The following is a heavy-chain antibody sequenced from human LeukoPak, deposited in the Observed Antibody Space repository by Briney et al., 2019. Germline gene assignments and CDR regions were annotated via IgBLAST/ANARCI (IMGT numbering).Heavy chain of an antibody. Sequence: GGSLRLSCAASGFAFSNYAMHWVRQAPGKGLEWVAVISYDGSNKYYADSVKGRFTISRDNSNNALFLQMNSLRVEDTALYYCTREPNDYGDYGRHYWGQGTLVTVSS. J-gene: IGHJ4*02. CDR1: GFAFSNYA. V-gene: IGHV3-30*04. CDR2: ISYDGSNK. CDR3: TREPNDYGDYGRHY. D-gene: IGHD4-17*01.